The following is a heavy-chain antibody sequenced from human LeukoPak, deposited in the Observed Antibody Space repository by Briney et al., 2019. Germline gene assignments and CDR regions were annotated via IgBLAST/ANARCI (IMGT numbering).Heavy chain of an antibody. D-gene: IGHD3-22*01. CDR2: INSDGSST. CDR1: GFTFSSYW. CDR3: ARDSSYYYDSSGYPLRYYYMDV. J-gene: IGHJ6*03. Sequence: GGSLRLSCAASGFTFSSYWMHWVRQAPGKGLVWVSRINSDGSSTSYADSVKGRFTISRDNAKNTLYLQMNSLRAEDTAVYYCARDSSYYYDSSGYPLRYYYMDVWGKGTTVTVSS. V-gene: IGHV3-74*01.